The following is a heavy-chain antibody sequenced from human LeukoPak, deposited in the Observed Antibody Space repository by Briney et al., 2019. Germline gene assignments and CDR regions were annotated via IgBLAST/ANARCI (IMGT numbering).Heavy chain of an antibody. V-gene: IGHV1-2*02. CDR1: GYTFTGYY. J-gene: IGHJ4*02. Sequence: ASVKVSCKASGYTFTGYYMHWVRQAPGQGLEWMGWINPNSGGTIYAQKFQGRVTMTRDTSVSTAYMELSSLRSDDTAVYYCARGRDYGDYAGLPYYFDYWGQGTLVTVSS. CDR3: ARGRDYGDYAGLPYYFDY. D-gene: IGHD4-17*01. CDR2: INPNSGGT.